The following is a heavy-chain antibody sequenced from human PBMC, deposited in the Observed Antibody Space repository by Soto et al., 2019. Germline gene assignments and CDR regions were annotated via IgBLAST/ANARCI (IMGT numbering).Heavy chain of an antibody. D-gene: IGHD6-19*01. CDR1: GGSFSGYY. J-gene: IGHJ4*02. CDR3: ARGWSGSSGWSPQSYVDY. Sequence: PSETLSLTCAVYGGSFSGYYWSWIRQPPGKGLEWIGEINHSGSTNYNPSLKSRVTISVDTSKNQFSLKLSSVTAADTAVYYCARGWSGSSGWSPQSYVDYWGQGTLVTVS. V-gene: IGHV4-34*01. CDR2: INHSGST.